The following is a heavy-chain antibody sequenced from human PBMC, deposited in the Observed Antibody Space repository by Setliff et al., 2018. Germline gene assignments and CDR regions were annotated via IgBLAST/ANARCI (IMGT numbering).Heavy chain of an antibody. Sequence: ASVKVSCKASGGTFSSYAISWVRQASGQGLEWMGGIIPIFGTANYAQKFQGRVTMTIDTSTSTAYMELRSLRSDDTAVYYCARVPRLEWLLPTFDSWGQGTLVTSPQ. CDR2: IIPIFGTA. V-gene: IGHV1-69*05. J-gene: IGHJ4*02. CDR3: ARVPRLEWLLPTFDS. D-gene: IGHD3-3*01. CDR1: GGTFSSYA.